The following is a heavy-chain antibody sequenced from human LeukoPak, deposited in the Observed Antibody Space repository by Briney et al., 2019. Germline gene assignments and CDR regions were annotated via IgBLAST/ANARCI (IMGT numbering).Heavy chain of an antibody. J-gene: IGHJ4*02. Sequence: GGSLRLACAVSRFTFDDYGMSWVRQAPGKGLEWVSGINWNGGSTDYVDSVKGRFTISRDNAKNSLYLQMNSLRAEDTALYCCARNTRSTEYYYGSGSYYSYYFDYWGQGTLVTVSS. CDR1: RFTFDDYG. CDR3: ARNTRSTEYYYGSGSYYSYYFDY. D-gene: IGHD3-10*01. CDR2: INWNGGST. V-gene: IGHV3-20*04.